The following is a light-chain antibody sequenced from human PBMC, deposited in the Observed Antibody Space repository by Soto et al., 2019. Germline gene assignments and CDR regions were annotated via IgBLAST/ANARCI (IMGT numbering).Light chain of an antibody. J-gene: IGKJ1*01. Sequence: EIVLTQSPGTLSLSPGERATLSCRASQSVSSSYLAWYQQEPGQAPRLLIYDASNRATGIPARFSGSGSGTDFTLTISSLEPEDFAVYYCQQRSNWPRTFGQGTKVDIK. CDR2: DAS. V-gene: IGKV3D-20*02. CDR3: QQRSNWPRT. CDR1: QSVSSSY.